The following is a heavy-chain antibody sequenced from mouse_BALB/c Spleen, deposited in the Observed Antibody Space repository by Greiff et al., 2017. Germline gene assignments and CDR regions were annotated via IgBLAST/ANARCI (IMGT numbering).Heavy chain of an antibody. CDR1: GFSLTSYG. Sequence: VKLVESGPGLVQPSQSLSITCTVSGFSLTSYGVHWVRQSPGKGLEWLGVIWSGGSTDYNAAFISRLSISKDNSKSQVFFKMNSLQANDTAIYYCARKNRYDDGSYAMDYWGQGTSVTVSS. D-gene: IGHD2-14*01. CDR2: IWSGGST. CDR3: ARKNRYDDGSYAMDY. J-gene: IGHJ4*01. V-gene: IGHV2-2*02.